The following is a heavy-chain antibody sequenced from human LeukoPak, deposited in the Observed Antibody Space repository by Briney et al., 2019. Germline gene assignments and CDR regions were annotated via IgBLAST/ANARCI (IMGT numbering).Heavy chain of an antibody. CDR1: GFTFTTYA. Sequence: GGSLRLSCAASGFTFTTYALHWIRQVPGTGLEWVAAITSDGSKKYYANSVKGRFTISRDNSKNTLYLQMNSLRADDTAVYFFARTSLHFFGSGSYSLDVFDIWGQGTMVTVSS. CDR3: ARTSLHFFGSGSYSLDVFDI. J-gene: IGHJ3*02. CDR2: ITSDGSKK. D-gene: IGHD3-10*01. V-gene: IGHV3-30-3*01.